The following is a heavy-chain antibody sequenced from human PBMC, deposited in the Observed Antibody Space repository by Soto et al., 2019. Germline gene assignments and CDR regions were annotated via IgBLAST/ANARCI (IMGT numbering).Heavy chain of an antibody. D-gene: IGHD2-15*01. V-gene: IGHV4-59*01. J-gene: IGHJ4*02. CDR1: GGSISPYY. CDR3: ARGGWSLDY. Sequence: SETLSLTCTVSGGSISPYYWSWIRQPPGKGLEWIGYIYYSGSTNYNPSLNSRVTMSVDTSKNQFSLRLSSVTAADTAVYYCARGGWSLDYWGQGTLVTVSS. CDR2: IYYSGST.